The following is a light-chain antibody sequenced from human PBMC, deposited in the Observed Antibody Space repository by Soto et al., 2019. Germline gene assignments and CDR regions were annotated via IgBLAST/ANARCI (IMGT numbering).Light chain of an antibody. CDR3: QQYGSSPWT. J-gene: IGKJ1*01. CDR1: QTIRSNY. V-gene: IGKV3-20*01. Sequence: ETVLTQSPGTLSLSPGERATLSCRASQTIRSNYLAWYRQTPGQAPRLLIYGASNRATGIADRFSGSGSGTDFTLIISRLEPEDFALYYSQQYGSSPWTFGQGTNVEIK. CDR2: GAS.